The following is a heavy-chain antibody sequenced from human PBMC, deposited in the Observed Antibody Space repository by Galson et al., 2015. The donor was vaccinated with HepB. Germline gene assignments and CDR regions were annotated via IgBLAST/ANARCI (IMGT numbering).Heavy chain of an antibody. V-gene: IGHV3-30*18. CDR2: ISYDGSDK. J-gene: IGHJ6*02. CDR3: AKEGAPYYNYPGMDV. Sequence: SLRLSCAATGFSFSNYGIHWVRQAPGKGLEWVAVISYDGSDKYYADSVKGRFTISRDNSKNTLFLQMNSLRSEDAAVYYCAKEGAPYYNYPGMDVWGQGTTVTVSS. D-gene: IGHD3-16*01. CDR1: GFSFSNYG.